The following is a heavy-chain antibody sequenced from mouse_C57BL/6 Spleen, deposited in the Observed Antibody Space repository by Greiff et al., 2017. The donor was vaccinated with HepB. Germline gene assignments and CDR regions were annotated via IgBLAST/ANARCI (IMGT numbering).Heavy chain of an antibody. CDR2: IDPSDSET. D-gene: IGHD2-5*01. CDR3: ARDRSNYALDY. Sequence: QVQLQQPGAELVRPGSSVKLSCKASGYTFTSYWMHWVKQRPIQGLEWIGNIDPSDSETHYNQKFKDKATLTVAKSSSTAYMQLSSLTSEDSAVYYCARDRSNYALDYWGQGTTLTVSS. V-gene: IGHV1-52*01. CDR1: GYTFTSYW. J-gene: IGHJ2*01.